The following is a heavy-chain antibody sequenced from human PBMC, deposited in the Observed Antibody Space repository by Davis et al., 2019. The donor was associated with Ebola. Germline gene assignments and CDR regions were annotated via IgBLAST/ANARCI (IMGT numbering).Heavy chain of an antibody. V-gene: IGHV4-39*02. CDR2: IYYSGST. CDR3: ARDPGNYYYGSGSLDY. D-gene: IGHD3-10*01. J-gene: IGHJ4*02. CDR1: GGSISSSSYY. Sequence: SETLSLTCTVSGGSISSSSYYWGWIRQPPGKGLEWIGSIYYSGSTYYNPSLKSRVTISVDTSKNQFSLKLSSVTAADTAVYYCARDPGNYYYGSGSLDYWGQGTLVTVSS.